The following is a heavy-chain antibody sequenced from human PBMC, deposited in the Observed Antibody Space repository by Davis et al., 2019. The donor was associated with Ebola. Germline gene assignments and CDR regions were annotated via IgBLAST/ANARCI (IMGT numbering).Heavy chain of an antibody. CDR2: VKQDGSDT. V-gene: IGHV3-7*01. D-gene: IGHD3-10*01. Sequence: PGGSLRLSCVVSGLTFTHYWMNWVRQAPGKGLEWVANVKQDGSDTYYVDSVKGRFIISRDNTKNSIYLEMSDLRVDDTAVYYCATLPGGRGMDVWGQGTTVTVSS. CDR3: ATLPGGRGMDV. J-gene: IGHJ6*02. CDR1: GLTFTHYW.